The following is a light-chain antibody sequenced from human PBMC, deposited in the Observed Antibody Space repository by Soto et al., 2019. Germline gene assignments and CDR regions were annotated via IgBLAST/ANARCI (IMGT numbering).Light chain of an antibody. Sequence: EIVLTQSPGTLSLSPGERATLSCRASQSVSSNYLAWYQPTPGQSPRLLISGASTRATGIPARFSGSGSGTEFTLTISSLQSEDFAVYDCQQYNDWWTFGQGTKVDI. V-gene: IGKV3-15*01. J-gene: IGKJ1*01. CDR2: GAS. CDR3: QQYNDWWT. CDR1: QSVSSN.